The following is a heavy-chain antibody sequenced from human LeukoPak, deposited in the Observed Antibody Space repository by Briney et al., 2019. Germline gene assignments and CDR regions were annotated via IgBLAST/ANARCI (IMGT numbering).Heavy chain of an antibody. CDR1: GLTVSSNS. D-gene: IGHD3-22*01. J-gene: IGHJ4*02. Sequence: GGSLRLSCAASGLTVSSNSMRWVRQAPGKGLEWVSVIYSGGDIFYADSVKGRFTISRDTSKNTVYLQMNNLRAEDTAVYFCARDRGTSGYIFDYWGRGTLVTVSS. CDR2: IYSGGDI. CDR3: ARDRGTSGYIFDY. V-gene: IGHV3-53*01.